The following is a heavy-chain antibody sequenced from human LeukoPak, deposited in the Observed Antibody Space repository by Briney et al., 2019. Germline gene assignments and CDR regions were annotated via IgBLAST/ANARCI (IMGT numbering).Heavy chain of an antibody. CDR2: LRGKAYGGTT. V-gene: IGHV3-49*04. Sequence: PGGSLRLSCTASGFIFADYAMTWVRQAPGKGLEWVGSLRGKAYGGTTQYAASVKGRFTISRDDSKSIAYLQMNSLKTEDTAVYYCTRVGSGYYSYYFDYWGQGDPVTVSS. CDR3: TRVGSGYYSYYFDY. J-gene: IGHJ4*02. CDR1: GFIFADYA. D-gene: IGHD3-22*01.